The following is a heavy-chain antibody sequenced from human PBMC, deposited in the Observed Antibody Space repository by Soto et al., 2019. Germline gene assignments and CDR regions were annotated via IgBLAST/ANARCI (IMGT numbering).Heavy chain of an antibody. CDR1: GFTFSSYA. J-gene: IGHJ4*02. CDR2: ISGSGGST. Sequence: VQLLESGGGLVQPGGSLRLSCAASGFTFSSYAMSWVRQAPGKGLEWVSAISGSGGSTYYADSVKGRFTISRDNSKNTLYLQMNSLRAEDTAVYYCAKVLGGSYDYIWGSYRAVDYWGQGTLVTVSS. CDR3: AKVLGGSYDYIWGSYRAVDY. D-gene: IGHD3-16*02. V-gene: IGHV3-23*01.